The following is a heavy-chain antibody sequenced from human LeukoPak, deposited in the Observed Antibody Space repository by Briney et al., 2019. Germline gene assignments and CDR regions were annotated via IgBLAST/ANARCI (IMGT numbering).Heavy chain of an antibody. J-gene: IGHJ4*02. CDR3: ARGVTMVRGAAYLDY. Sequence: SETLSLTCAVSGYSISSGYYWGWIRQPPGKGLEWIGSIYHSGSTYYNPSLKSRVTISVDTPKNQFSLKLSSVTAADTAVYYCARGVTMVRGAAYLDYWGQGTLVTVSS. V-gene: IGHV4-38-2*01. CDR2: IYHSGST. CDR1: GYSISSGYY. D-gene: IGHD3-10*01.